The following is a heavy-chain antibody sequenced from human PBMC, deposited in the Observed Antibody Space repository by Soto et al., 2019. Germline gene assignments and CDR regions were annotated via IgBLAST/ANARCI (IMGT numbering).Heavy chain of an antibody. CDR2: LSYDEGNK. CDR1: GFTFSDYA. CDR3: ARDRSRNDAFDI. V-gene: IGHV3-30-3*01. J-gene: IGHJ3*02. Sequence: GGSLRLSCAASGFTFSDYAMHWVRQAPGKGLEWLTLLSYDEGNKYYADSVKGRFTVSRDNSKNTLYLQMNSLRAQDTAVYYWARDRSRNDAFDIWGQGTMVTVSS.